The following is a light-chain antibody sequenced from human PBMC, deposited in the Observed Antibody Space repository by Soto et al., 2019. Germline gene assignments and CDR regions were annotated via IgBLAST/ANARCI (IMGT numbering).Light chain of an antibody. V-gene: IGKV3-11*01. CDR3: QQRSNWQT. J-gene: IGKJ1*01. CDR2: DAS. CDR1: QSVSSY. Sequence: EIVLTQSPATLSLSPGERDTISCRASQSVSSYLAWYQQKPGQAPRLLIYDASNRATGIPARFSGSGSGTDFTLTISSLEPEDFAVYYCQQRSNWQTFGQRTKVDIK.